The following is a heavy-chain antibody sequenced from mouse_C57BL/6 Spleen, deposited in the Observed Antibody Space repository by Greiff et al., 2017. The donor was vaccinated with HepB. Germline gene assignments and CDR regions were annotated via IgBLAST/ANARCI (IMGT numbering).Heavy chain of an antibody. Sequence: VQLQQPGAELVRPGSSVKLSCKASGYTFTSYWMHWVKQRPIQGLEWIGNIDPSDSETHYNQKFKDKATLTVDKSSSTAYMQLSSLTSEDSAVYSCARFDTTTGDYFDYWGQGTTLTVSS. CDR1: GYTFTSYW. V-gene: IGHV1-52*01. J-gene: IGHJ2*01. CDR3: ARFDTTTGDYFDY. D-gene: IGHD1-1*01. CDR2: IDPSDSET.